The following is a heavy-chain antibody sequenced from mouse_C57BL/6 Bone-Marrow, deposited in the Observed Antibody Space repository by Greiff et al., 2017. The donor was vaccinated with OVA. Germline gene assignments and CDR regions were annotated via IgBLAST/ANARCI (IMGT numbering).Heavy chain of an antibody. J-gene: IGHJ4*01. V-gene: IGHV5S21*01. CDR3: TRQGYGSSKNYAMDY. D-gene: IGHD1-1*01. Sequence: EVKLEESGEGLVKPGGSLKLSCAASGFTFSSYAMSWVRQTPEKRLEWVAYISSGGDYIYYADTVKGRFTISRDNARNTLYLQMSSLKSEDTAMYYCTRQGYGSSKNYAMDYWGQGTSVTVSS. CDR2: ISSGGDYI. CDR1: GFTFSSYA.